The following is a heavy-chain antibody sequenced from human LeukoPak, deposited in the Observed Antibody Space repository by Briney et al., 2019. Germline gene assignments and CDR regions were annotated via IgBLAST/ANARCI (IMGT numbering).Heavy chain of an antibody. J-gene: IGHJ4*02. V-gene: IGHV3-33*01. CDR1: GFTFSSYG. CDR2: IWYDGSNK. CDR3: ARAPELYGSGEDY. Sequence: GGSLRLSCAASGFTFSSYGMHWVRQAPGKGLEWVAVIWYDGSNKYYADSVKGRFTISRDNSKNTLYLQMNSLRAEDTAVYYCARAPELYGSGEDYWGQGTLVTVSS. D-gene: IGHD3-10*01.